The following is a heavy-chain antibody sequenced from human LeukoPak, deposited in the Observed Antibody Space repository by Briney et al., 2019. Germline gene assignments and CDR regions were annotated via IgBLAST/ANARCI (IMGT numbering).Heavy chain of an antibody. Sequence: PSETLSLTCTVSGGSISSGDYYWSWIRQPPGKGLEWIGYIYYSGSTYYNPSLKSRVTISVDTSKNQFSLKLSSVTAADTAVYYCARSFVVPAAIFDCWGQGTLVTVSS. D-gene: IGHD2-2*01. CDR3: ARSFVVPAAIFDC. CDR2: IYYSGST. J-gene: IGHJ4*02. V-gene: IGHV4-30-4*08. CDR1: GGSISSGDYY.